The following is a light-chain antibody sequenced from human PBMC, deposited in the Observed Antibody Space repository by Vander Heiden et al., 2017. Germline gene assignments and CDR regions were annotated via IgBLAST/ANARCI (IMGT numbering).Light chain of an antibody. Sequence: DIVMTQSPDSLAVSLGERATINCKSSRSVLYSSNNKKYLAWYQQKPGQPPKLLIYWASTRESGVPDRFSGSGSGTDFTLTISSLQAEDVAVYYCQQYDSTPFTFGQGTLLEIK. CDR3: QQYDSTPFT. J-gene: IGKJ5*01. CDR2: WAS. CDR1: RSVLYSSNNKKY. V-gene: IGKV4-1*01.